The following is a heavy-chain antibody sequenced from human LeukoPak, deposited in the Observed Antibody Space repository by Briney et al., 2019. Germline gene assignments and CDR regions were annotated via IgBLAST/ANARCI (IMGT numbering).Heavy chain of an antibody. Sequence: GGALRLSCAASGFTFSDYTMNWVRQAPGEGLEWVSSISKSSSYIYYADSVKGRFTISRDNAKNSLSLQMKSLRAEDTAVYYCVRGEYSYGPLDYYYYMDVWGKGTTVTVSS. CDR2: ISKSSSYI. CDR1: GFTFSDYT. V-gene: IGHV3-21*01. CDR3: VRGEYSYGPLDYYYYMDV. D-gene: IGHD5-18*01. J-gene: IGHJ6*03.